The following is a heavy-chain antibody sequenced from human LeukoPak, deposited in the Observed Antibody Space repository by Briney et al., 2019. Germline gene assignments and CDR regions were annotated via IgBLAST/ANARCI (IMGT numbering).Heavy chain of an antibody. CDR1: GYTFTSYD. D-gene: IGHD6-13*01. CDR2: MNPNSGNT. CDR3: ARAQTEHSSSWFKRQTYYCYGRDV. Sequence: GASVKVSCKASGYTFTSYDINWVRQATGQGLEGMGWMNPNSGNTGYAQKFQGRVTMTRNTSISTAYMELSSLRSEDTAVYYCARAQTEHSSSWFKRQTYYCYGRDVWGQGTTVTVSS. V-gene: IGHV1-8*01. J-gene: IGHJ6*02.